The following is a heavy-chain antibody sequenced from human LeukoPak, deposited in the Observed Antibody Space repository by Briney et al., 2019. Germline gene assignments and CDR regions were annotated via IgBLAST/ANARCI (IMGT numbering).Heavy chain of an antibody. Sequence: PSETLSLTCTVSGGSISAYYWSWIRQPPGKGLEWIGSIHYSGNTYYNLSLKSRVTISVDTSKNQLSLKVSSVTAADTAVYFCARSIVVAGLRYYYYMDVWGKGTTVTIS. V-gene: IGHV4-39*01. CDR3: ARSIVVAGLRYYYYMDV. CDR2: IHYSGNT. J-gene: IGHJ6*03. CDR1: GGSISAYY. D-gene: IGHD6-19*01.